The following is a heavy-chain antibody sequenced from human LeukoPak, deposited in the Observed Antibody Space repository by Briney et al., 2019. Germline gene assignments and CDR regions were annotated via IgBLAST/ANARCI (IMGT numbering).Heavy chain of an antibody. CDR1: GGTFSSYA. V-gene: IGHV1-2*02. Sequence: ASVKVSCKASGGTFSSYAISWVRQAPGQGLEWMGWINPNSGGTNYAQKFQGRVTMTRDTSISTAYMELSRLRSDDTAVYYCAREVATSAGYFDYWGQGTLVTVSS. D-gene: IGHD5-12*01. CDR3: AREVATSAGYFDY. CDR2: INPNSGGT. J-gene: IGHJ4*02.